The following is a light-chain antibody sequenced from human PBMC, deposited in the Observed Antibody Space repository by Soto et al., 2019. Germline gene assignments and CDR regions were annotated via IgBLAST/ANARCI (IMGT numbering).Light chain of an antibody. CDR2: DAS. J-gene: IGKJ5*01. CDR3: QQSYKTPIT. CDR1: QSITNW. Sequence: DIQMTQPPSTLPASVGARVTITSRASQSITNWLAWYQQRPGKAPKLLSYDASNLESGVPSRFSGSGSGTEFTLTISSLKPDDFETYYCQQSYKTPITFGQGTRLEIK. V-gene: IGKV1-5*01.